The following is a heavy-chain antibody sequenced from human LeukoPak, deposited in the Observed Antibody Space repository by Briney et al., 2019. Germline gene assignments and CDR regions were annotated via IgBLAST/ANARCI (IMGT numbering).Heavy chain of an antibody. D-gene: IGHD6-13*01. V-gene: IGHV4-4*07. J-gene: IGHJ6*02. CDR1: GGSISSYY. CDR3: ARDRYSSRGPQAKYYYYYGMDV. Sequence: PSETLSLTCTVSGGSISSYYWSWIRQPAGKGLEWIGRIYTSGSTNYNPSLKSRVTISVDTSKNQFSLKLSSVTAADTAVYYCARDRYSSRGPQAKYYYYYGMDVWGQGTTVTVSS. CDR2: IYTSGST.